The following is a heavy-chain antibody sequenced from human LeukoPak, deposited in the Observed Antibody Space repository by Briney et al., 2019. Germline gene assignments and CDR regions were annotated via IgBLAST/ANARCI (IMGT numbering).Heavy chain of an antibody. CDR3: AKDPTYYYDSSGYPPDY. Sequence: GGSLRLSCAASGFTFNNYAMSWVRQAPGKGLEWVSVIRGSGGNTHYADSVKGRFTISRDISKNTLYLQMNSRRAEDTAVYYCAKDPTYYYDSSGYPPDYWGQGTLVTVSS. CDR1: GFTFNNYA. J-gene: IGHJ4*02. D-gene: IGHD3-22*01. CDR2: IRGSGGNT. V-gene: IGHV3-23*01.